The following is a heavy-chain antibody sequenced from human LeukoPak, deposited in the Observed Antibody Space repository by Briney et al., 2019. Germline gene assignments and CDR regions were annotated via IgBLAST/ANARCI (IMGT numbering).Heavy chain of an antibody. Sequence: SETLSLTCAVYGGSFSGYYWSWIRQPPGKGLEWIGEINHSGSTNYNPSLKSRVTISVDTSKNQFSLKLSSVTAADTAVYYCARAQSPYQLLSPFDYWGQGTLVTVSS. V-gene: IGHV4-34*01. D-gene: IGHD2-2*01. CDR2: INHSGST. J-gene: IGHJ4*02. CDR1: GGSFSGYY. CDR3: ARAQSPYQLLSPFDY.